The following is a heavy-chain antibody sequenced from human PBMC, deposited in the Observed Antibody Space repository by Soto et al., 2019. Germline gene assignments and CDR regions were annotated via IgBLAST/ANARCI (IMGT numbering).Heavy chain of an antibody. D-gene: IGHD3-10*01. CDR3: ANNYYGSGSYLDAFDI. CDR1: GFTFSSYA. J-gene: IGHJ3*02. CDR2: ISGSGGST. V-gene: IGHV3-23*01. Sequence: VGSLSLSCAASGFTFSSYAMSWVRQAPGKGLEWVSAISGSGGSTYYADSVKGRFTISRDNSKNTLYLQMNSLRAEDTAVYYCANNYYGSGSYLDAFDIWGQGTMVTVSS.